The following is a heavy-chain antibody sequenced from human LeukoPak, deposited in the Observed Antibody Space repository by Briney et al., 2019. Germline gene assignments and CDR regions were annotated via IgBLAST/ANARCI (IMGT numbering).Heavy chain of an antibody. CDR3: AKDSGKPYCSGGSCRPLGH. V-gene: IGHV3-23*01. Sequence: GGSLRLSCAASGFTFSSYAMSWVRQAPGKGLEWVSAISGSGGSTYYADSVKGRFTISRDNSKNTLYLQMNSLRAEDTAVYYCAKDSGKPYCSGGSCRPLGHWGQGTLVTVSS. D-gene: IGHD2-15*01. CDR2: ISGSGGST. CDR1: GFTFSSYA. J-gene: IGHJ4*02.